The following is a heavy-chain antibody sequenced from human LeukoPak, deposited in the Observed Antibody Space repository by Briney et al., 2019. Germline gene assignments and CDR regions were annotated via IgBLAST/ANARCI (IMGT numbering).Heavy chain of an antibody. V-gene: IGHV3-23*01. Sequence: GGSLRLSCAASGFTFSSYAMSWVRQAREKGLEWVSGISGSGGSTYYADSVKGRFTISRDISKTTLYLQMNSLRAEDTAIYYCAKTSSGNLWNHFDYWGQGSLVTVSS. D-gene: IGHD1-1*01. CDR1: GFTFSSYA. J-gene: IGHJ4*02. CDR2: ISGSGGST. CDR3: AKTSSGNLWNHFDY.